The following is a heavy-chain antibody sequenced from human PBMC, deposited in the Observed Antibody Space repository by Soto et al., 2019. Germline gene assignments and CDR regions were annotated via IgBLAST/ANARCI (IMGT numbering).Heavy chain of an antibody. J-gene: IGHJ4*02. CDR3: ARVSGSTGTLDS. D-gene: IGHD3-10*01. Sequence: QVQLVESGGGVVQPGRSLRLSCAASGFTFSGHGMHWVRQAPGKGLEWVAIIWYDGSKKYYADSVQGRFMISRDNSKNTLYLQVNSLRGEDTALYYCARVSGSTGTLDSWGPGTLVTVSS. CDR1: GFTFSGHG. CDR2: IWYDGSKK. V-gene: IGHV3-33*01.